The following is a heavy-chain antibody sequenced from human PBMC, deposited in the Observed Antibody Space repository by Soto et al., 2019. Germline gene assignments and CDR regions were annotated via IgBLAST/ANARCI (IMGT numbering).Heavy chain of an antibody. Sequence: SETLSLTCTVSGGSISSYYWSWIRQPPGKGLEWIGYIYYSGSTNYNPSLKSRVTISVDTSKNQFSLKLSSVTAADTAVYYCARGGYGDYSDYWGQGTLVTVSS. CDR2: IYYSGST. D-gene: IGHD4-17*01. CDR3: ARGGYGDYSDY. V-gene: IGHV4-59*01. CDR1: GGSISSYY. J-gene: IGHJ4*02.